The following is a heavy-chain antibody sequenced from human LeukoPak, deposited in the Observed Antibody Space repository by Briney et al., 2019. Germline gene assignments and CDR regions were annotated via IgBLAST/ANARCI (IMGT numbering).Heavy chain of an antibody. V-gene: IGHV1-3*03. J-gene: IGHJ4*02. CDR1: GYTFTSYA. Sequence: ASVKVSCKASGYTFTSYAMHWVRQAPGQRLEWMGWINAGNGNTKYSQEFQGRVTIARDTSASTAYMELSSLRSEDMAVYYCARLYCSGGSCYFGYWGQGTLVTVSS. D-gene: IGHD2-15*01. CDR2: INAGNGNT. CDR3: ARLYCSGGSCYFGY.